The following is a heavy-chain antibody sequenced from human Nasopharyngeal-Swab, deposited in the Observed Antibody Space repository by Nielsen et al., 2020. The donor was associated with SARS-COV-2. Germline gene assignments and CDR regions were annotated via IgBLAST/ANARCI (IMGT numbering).Heavy chain of an antibody. CDR3: ARDRTAAPGIWFDP. V-gene: IGHV4-31*03. Sequence: SETLSLTSTVSGCSISSGGYYWNWISQHPGKGLEWSGYIYYSGSTYYNPSLKSRVTISVDTSKNQFSLKLSSVTAADTAVYYCARDRTAAPGIWFDPWGQGTLVTVSS. CDR2: IYYSGST. CDR1: GCSISSGGYY. D-gene: IGHD6-13*01. J-gene: IGHJ5*02.